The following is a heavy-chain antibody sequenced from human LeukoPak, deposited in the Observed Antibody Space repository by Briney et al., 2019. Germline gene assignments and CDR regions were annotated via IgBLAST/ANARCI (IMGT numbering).Heavy chain of an antibody. CDR1: GGSISSYY. D-gene: IGHD3-3*01. CDR2: IYYSGST. J-gene: IGHJ4*02. CDR3: ARGSYDFWSGYYMHFDY. Sequence: SETLSLTXTVSGGSISSYYWSWIWQPPGKGLEWIGYIYYSGSTNYNPSLKSRVTISVDTSKNQFSLKLSSVTAADTAVYYCARGSYDFWSGYYMHFDYWGQGTLVTVSS. V-gene: IGHV4-59*01.